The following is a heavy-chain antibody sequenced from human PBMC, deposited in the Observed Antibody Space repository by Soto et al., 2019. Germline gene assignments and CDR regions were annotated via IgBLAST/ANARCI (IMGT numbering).Heavy chain of an antibody. CDR1: GFDFNNYG. J-gene: IGHJ2*01. Sequence: QVQLVESGGGVVQPGRSLRLSCAGSGFDFNNYGIHWVRQAPGKGLEWVAVVSHDGTAKIYADPVKGRFTISRDGSENMVYLQMDSLRVEDTAVYYCAKEYSSVWSHWYFELWGRGTLVTVSS. CDR2: VSHDGTAK. D-gene: IGHD6-19*01. CDR3: AKEYSSVWSHWYFEL. V-gene: IGHV3-30*18.